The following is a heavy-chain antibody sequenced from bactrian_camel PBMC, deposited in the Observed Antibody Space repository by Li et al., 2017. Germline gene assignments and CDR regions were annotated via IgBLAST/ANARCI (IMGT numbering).Heavy chain of an antibody. J-gene: IGHJ4*01. Sequence: QLVESGGGLVQPGGSLRLSCGASGITFTNYYMSWVRQAPGKGLEWVSSIYGDGTNKYYADSVKGRFTTSRDNAKNSVYLQMNSLKPEDTAVYYCVTVDVAGWDEYAYWGQGTQVTVS. V-gene: IGHV3-2*01. D-gene: IGHD5*01. CDR2: IYGDGTNK. CDR3: VTVDVAGWDEYAY. CDR1: GITFTNYY.